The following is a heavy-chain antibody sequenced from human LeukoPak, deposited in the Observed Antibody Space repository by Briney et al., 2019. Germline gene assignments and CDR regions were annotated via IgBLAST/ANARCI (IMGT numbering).Heavy chain of an antibody. CDR3: ARVDSSGYYAPGLYYYYYMDV. Sequence: SETLSLTCTVSGYSISSGYYWSWIRQPPGKGLEWIGEINHSGSTNYNPSLKSRVTISVDTSKNQFSLKLSSVTAADTAVYYCARVDSSGYYAPGLYYYYYMDVWGKGTTVTISS. CDR2: INHSGST. CDR1: GYSISSGYY. J-gene: IGHJ6*03. D-gene: IGHD3-22*01. V-gene: IGHV4-38-2*02.